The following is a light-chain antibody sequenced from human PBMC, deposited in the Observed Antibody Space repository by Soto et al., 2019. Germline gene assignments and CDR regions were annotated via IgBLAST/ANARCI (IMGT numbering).Light chain of an antibody. J-gene: IGKJ2*01. CDR3: QQTYSTPYT. V-gene: IGKV1-39*01. CDR2: TSG. CDR1: QRITTY. Sequence: QMTQSPSSLSASVGDRVTITCRASQRITTYLNWYQQKPGEAPKLLISTSGTLQRGVPSRFSGRWSGTDFTLTITALRPEDFATYFCQQTYSTPYTFGQGTKLEIK.